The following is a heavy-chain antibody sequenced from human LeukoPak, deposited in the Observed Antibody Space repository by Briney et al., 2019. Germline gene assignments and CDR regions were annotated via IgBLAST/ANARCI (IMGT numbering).Heavy chain of an antibody. CDR1: GFTFSSYE. CDR3: AKEDNWNYGDAFDI. J-gene: IGHJ3*02. V-gene: IGHV3-48*03. CDR2: ISSSGSTI. Sequence: GGSLRLSCAASGFTFSSYEMNWVRQAPGKGLEWVSYISSSGSTIYYADSVKGRFTISRDNAKNSLYLQVNSLRAEDTAVYYCAKEDNWNYGDAFDIWGHGTMVTVSS. D-gene: IGHD1-7*01.